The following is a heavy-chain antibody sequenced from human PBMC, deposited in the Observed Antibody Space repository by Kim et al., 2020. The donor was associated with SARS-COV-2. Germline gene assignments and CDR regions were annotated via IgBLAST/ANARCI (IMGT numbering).Heavy chain of an antibody. CDR3: ARDLPDIVATNSDY. J-gene: IGHJ4*02. D-gene: IGHD5-12*01. V-gene: IGHV1-2*02. Sequence: AQKFQGRVTMTRDTSISTAYMELSRLRSDDTAVYYCARDLPDIVATNSDYWGQGTLVTVSS.